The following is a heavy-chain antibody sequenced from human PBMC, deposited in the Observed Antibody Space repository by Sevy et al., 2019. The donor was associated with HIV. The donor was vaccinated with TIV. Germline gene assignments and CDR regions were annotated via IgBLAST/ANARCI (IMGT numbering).Heavy chain of an antibody. CDR2: INPNSGGT. CDR3: ARDREVTSYYYYSMDV. J-gene: IGHJ6*02. D-gene: IGHD4-17*01. Sequence: ASVKVSCKASGYTFTGYYMHSVRQAPGQGLEWMGRINPNSGGTNYAQKFRGRVTMTRDTSISTAYMELSRLRSDDTAVYYCARDREVTSYYYYSMDVWGQGTTVTVSS. V-gene: IGHV1-2*06. CDR1: GYTFTGYY.